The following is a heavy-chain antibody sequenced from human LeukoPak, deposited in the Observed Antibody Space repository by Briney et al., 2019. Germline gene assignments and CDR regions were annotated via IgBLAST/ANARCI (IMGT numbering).Heavy chain of an antibody. V-gene: IGHV1-46*01. CDR2: INPSGGST. CDR3: ARGDSSGYDH. D-gene: IGHD3-22*01. J-gene: IGHJ4*02. CDR1: GYTFTSHF. Sequence: ASVKVSCKASGYTFTSHFLHWVRQAPGQGLEWMGIINPSGGSTSYAQKFQGRVTMTRDTSTSTVYMELSSLRSEDTAVYYCARGDSSGYDHWGQGTLVTVSS.